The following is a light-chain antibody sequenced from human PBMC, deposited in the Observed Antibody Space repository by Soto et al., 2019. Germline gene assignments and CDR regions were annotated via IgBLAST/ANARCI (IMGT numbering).Light chain of an antibody. CDR3: QRRSKWPLT. J-gene: IGKJ4*01. CDR2: DAS. V-gene: IGKV3-11*01. Sequence: EIVLTQSPATLSLSPGERATLSCRASQSVSSYLAWYPKKPGQTPRILIYDASHRATGIPARLSGSGSGTDVTLTISSIEPEDFAVYYCQRRSKWPLTFGGGTMVEIK. CDR1: QSVSSY.